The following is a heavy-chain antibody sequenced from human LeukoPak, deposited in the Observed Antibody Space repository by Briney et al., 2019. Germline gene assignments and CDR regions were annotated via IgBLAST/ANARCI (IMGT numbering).Heavy chain of an antibody. J-gene: IGHJ1*01. Sequence: SETLSLTCAVSGGSISSSNWWSWVRQPPGKGLEWIGEIHHSGSTNYKPSLESRVTISVDKSKNQFSLKLSSVTAADTAVYYCVSHGMYGSGTYFTNWGQGTLVTVSS. CDR2: IHHSGST. V-gene: IGHV4-4*02. CDR1: GGSISSSNW. D-gene: IGHD3-10*01. CDR3: VSHGMYGSGTYFTN.